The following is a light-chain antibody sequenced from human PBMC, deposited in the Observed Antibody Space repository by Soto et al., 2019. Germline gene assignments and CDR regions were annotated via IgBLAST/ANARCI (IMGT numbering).Light chain of an antibody. J-gene: IGKJ1*01. CDR3: QQYNSHSKT. CDR2: AAS. CDR1: QSISTW. Sequence: IQMTQPPSPLSASAGDSVTITCRASQSISTWLAWYRQKPGKAPNLLIYAASSLASGVPSRFSGTGSGTEFTLTISSLQPDDFATFYCQQYNSHSKTFGQGTKV. V-gene: IGKV1-5*01.